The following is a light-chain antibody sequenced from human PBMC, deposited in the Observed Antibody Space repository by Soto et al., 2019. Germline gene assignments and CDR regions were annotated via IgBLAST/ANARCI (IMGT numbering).Light chain of an antibody. CDR3: QQYETYSGT. J-gene: IGKJ3*01. CDR2: RAS. CDR1: QTINTW. V-gene: IGKV1-5*03. Sequence: DIQMTQSPSTLSASVGDRVTITCRASQTINTWLAWYQQKPGKAPKLLIYRASNLVSGVPSRFSCSGSGTEFTLTISSLQPDDFSIYYCQQYETYSGTFGPGTKVDI.